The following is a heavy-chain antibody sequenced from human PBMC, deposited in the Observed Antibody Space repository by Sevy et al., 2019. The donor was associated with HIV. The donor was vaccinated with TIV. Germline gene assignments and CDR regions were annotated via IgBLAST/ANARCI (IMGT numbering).Heavy chain of an antibody. J-gene: IGHJ5*02. V-gene: IGHV3-23*01. CDR2: ISHTSESS. Sequence: GGSLRLSCAASGFTLSSYVMSWVRHSPGKGLEWVSTISHTSESSNYADSVKGRFTISRDNSKNTLYLQMNSLRVEDTAVYYCAGRRVGDFWSGSVRGPWAGGRRFDDWGQGTLVTVSS. CDR3: AGRRVGDFWSGSVRGPWAGGRRFDD. D-gene: IGHD3-3*01. CDR1: GFTLSSYV.